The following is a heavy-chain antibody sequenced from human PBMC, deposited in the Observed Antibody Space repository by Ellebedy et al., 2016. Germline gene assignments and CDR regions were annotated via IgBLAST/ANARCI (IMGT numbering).Heavy chain of an antibody. CDR1: GFTFSSYS. J-gene: IGHJ4*02. CDR2: IWYDGSNK. D-gene: IGHD2-2*02. Sequence: GGSLRLXXAASGFTFSSYSMNWVRQAPGKGLEWVAVIWYDGSNKYYADSVKGRFTISRDNSKNTLYLQMNSLRAEDTAVYYCARDYGPYCSSTSCYTNYWGQGTLVTVSS. CDR3: ARDYGPYCSSTSCYTNY. V-gene: IGHV3-33*08.